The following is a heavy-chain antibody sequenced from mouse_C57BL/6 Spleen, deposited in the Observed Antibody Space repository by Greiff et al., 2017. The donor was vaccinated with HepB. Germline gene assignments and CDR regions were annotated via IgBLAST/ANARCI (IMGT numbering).Heavy chain of an antibody. D-gene: IGHD4-1*01. CDR3: ARPELGRENYFDY. J-gene: IGHJ2*01. CDR2: ISSGGSYT. V-gene: IGHV5-6*01. Sequence: EVKVVESGGDLVKPGGSLKLSCAASGFTFSSYGMSWVRQTPDKRLEWVATISSGGSYTYYPDSVKGRFTISRDNAKNTLYLQLSSLKSEDTAMYYCARPELGRENYFDYWGQGTTLTVSS. CDR1: GFTFSSYG.